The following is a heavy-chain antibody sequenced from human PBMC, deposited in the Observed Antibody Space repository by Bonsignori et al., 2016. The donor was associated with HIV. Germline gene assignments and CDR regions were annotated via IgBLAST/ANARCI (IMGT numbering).Heavy chain of an antibody. J-gene: IGHJ4*02. Sequence: GGSLRLSCAASGFDFDDFAMHWVRQAPGKGLEWVSGISWNSGSIGYAASVKGRFTISRDNAKNSLYLQMNSLGTEDTALYYCAKGIPNRGPYYFDHWGQGTLVTVSS. CDR1: GFDFDDFA. V-gene: IGHV3-9*01. CDR3: AKGIPNRGPYYFDH. D-gene: IGHD1-14*01. CDR2: ISWNSGSI.